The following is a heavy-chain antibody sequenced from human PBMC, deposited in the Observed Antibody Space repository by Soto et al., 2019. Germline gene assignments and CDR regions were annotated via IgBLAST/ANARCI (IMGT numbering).Heavy chain of an antibody. V-gene: IGHV3-23*01. J-gene: IGHJ4*02. D-gene: IGHD1-20*01. CDR2: ISANDVGT. CDR3: AKAKNDYNCDNRPPFDY. Sequence: GSLRLSCEASGFTLRNYAMTWVRQAPGKGLEWVSLISANDVGTYYAESVKTRFTISTDQSRNTVYLQMDSLRADDTAIYCCAKAKNDYNCDNRPPFDYWGQGTLVTVSS. CDR1: GFTLRNYA.